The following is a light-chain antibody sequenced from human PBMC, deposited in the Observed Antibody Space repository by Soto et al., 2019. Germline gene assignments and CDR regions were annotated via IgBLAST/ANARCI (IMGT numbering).Light chain of an antibody. Sequence: EIVLTQSPGTLSLSPGERATLSCRASQSMRSNVAWYQQKPGQAPRLLIYGASTRATGIPARFSGSGSGTEFTLTISSLQSEDFAVYYCQQYNNWWTFGQGTKVDIK. CDR1: QSMRSN. CDR2: GAS. V-gene: IGKV3-15*01. J-gene: IGKJ1*01. CDR3: QQYNNWWT.